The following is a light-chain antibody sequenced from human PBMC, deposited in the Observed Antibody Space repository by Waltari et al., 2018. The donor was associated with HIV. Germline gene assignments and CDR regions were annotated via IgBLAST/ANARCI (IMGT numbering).Light chain of an antibody. CDR3: QQSYSTLT. CDR2: GAV. J-gene: IGKJ4*01. Sequence: DIQMTQSPSSLSASVGDRVTITCRASPSIRHYLNWYQHKPGKAPKLLIYGAVTLQSGVPSRFSGSGSGTDFTLTIFSLQPEDFATYFCQQSYSTLTFGGGTKVEIK. V-gene: IGKV1-39*01. CDR1: PSIRHY.